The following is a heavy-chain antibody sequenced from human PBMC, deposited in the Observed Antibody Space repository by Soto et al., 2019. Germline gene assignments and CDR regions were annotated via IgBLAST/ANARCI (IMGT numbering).Heavy chain of an antibody. CDR2: INPNTGAT. CDR1: GYTFTGYY. D-gene: IGHD6-19*01. CDR3: ARATRNLHSSGWYWFDP. J-gene: IGHJ5*02. Sequence: GASVKVSCKASGYTFTGYYMHWVRQAPGQGLEWMGRINPNTGATNYAQKFQGRVTMTRNTSISTAYMELSSLRSEDTAVYYCARATRNLHSSGWYWFDPWGQGTLVTVSS. V-gene: IGHV1-2*06.